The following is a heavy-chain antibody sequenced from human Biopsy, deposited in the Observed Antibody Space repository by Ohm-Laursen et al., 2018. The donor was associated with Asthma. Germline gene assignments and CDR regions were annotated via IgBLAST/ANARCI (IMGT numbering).Heavy chain of an antibody. Sequence: TLSLTCTVSGDSITSGGCCWNWIRQHPGKGLEWIGYIHHSGTSYFNPSLKSRVSFSRDMSKNQFSLRLSSVTAADTAMYYCARASVAASSNWFDPWGQGTRVTVSS. CDR3: ARASVAASSNWFDP. D-gene: IGHD6-19*01. CDR2: IHHSGTS. J-gene: IGHJ5*02. CDR1: GDSITSGGCC. V-gene: IGHV4-31*03.